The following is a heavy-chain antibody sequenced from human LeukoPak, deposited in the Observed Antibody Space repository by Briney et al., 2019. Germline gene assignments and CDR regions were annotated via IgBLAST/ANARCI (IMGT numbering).Heavy chain of an antibody. CDR3: ATPTDYGDYDYDAFDI. Sequence: ASVKVSCKVSGYTLTELSIHWVRQAPGKGLEWMGGFDPEDGETIYAQKFQGRVTMTEDTSTDTAYMELSSLRSEDTAVYYCATPTDYGDYDYDAFDIWGQGTMVTVSS. CDR1: GYTLTELS. CDR2: FDPEDGET. V-gene: IGHV1-24*01. J-gene: IGHJ3*02. D-gene: IGHD4-17*01.